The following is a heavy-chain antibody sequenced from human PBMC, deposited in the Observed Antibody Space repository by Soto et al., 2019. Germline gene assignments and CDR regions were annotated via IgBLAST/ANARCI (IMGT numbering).Heavy chain of an antibody. J-gene: IGHJ6*02. D-gene: IGHD6-6*01. Sequence: SGGSLRLSCAASGFTSSSYGMHWVRQAPGKGLEWVAVISYDGSNKYYADSVKGRFTISRDNSKNTLYLQMNSLRAEDTAVYYCAKDLGHSSSSYYYGMDVWGQGTTVTVSS. CDR3: AKDLGHSSSSYYYGMDV. CDR1: GFTSSSYG. CDR2: ISYDGSNK. V-gene: IGHV3-30*18.